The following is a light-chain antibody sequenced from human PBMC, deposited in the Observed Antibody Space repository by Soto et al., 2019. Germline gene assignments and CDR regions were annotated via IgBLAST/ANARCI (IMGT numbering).Light chain of an antibody. Sequence: EMVMTQSPATLSVSPGERVTLSCRASESVHSNLAWYQQKPGQGPSLLIYYASTRVTGVPDRFSGSGSGTEFTITISSLKSEDFGVYYCQHYSNWPPTFGPGTKVEIK. CDR3: QHYSNWPPT. CDR2: YAS. CDR1: ESVHSN. J-gene: IGKJ3*01. V-gene: IGKV3-15*01.